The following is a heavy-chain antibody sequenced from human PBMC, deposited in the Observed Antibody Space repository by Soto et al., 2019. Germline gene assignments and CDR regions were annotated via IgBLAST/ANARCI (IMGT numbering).Heavy chain of an antibody. J-gene: IGHJ4*02. CDR3: AKPRQITSLLLYYFDY. D-gene: IGHD2-15*01. CDR1: GFTFSSYG. Sequence: QVQLVESGGGVVQPGRSLRLSCAASGFTFSSYGMHWVRQAPGKGLEWVAVISYDGSNKYYADSVKGRFTISRDNSKNTXXXXXNXLXAXXXXVYYCAKPRQITSLLLYYFDYWGQGTLVTVSS. V-gene: IGHV3-30*18. CDR2: ISYDGSNK.